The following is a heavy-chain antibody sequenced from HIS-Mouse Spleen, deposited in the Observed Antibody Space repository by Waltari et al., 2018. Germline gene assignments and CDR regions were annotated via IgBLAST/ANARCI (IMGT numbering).Heavy chain of an antibody. Sequence: EVQLLESGGGSVQPGGSLRLSCAASGFTFSSYAMGWGRQAPGKGLGWVSAISGRGGSTYYADSVKGRFTISRDNSKNTLYLQMNSLRAEDTAVYYCAQNYYGSGSYYYWGQGTLVTVSS. CDR2: ISGRGGST. V-gene: IGHV3-23*01. CDR1: GFTFSSYA. J-gene: IGHJ4*02. CDR3: AQNYYGSGSYYY. D-gene: IGHD3-10*01.